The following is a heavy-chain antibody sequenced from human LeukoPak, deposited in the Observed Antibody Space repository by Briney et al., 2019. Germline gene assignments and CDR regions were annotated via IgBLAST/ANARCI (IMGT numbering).Heavy chain of an antibody. CDR2: LSGSGSAT. J-gene: IGHJ4*02. CDR1: GFTFSNSA. Sequence: PGGSLRLSCAASGFTFSNSAMSWVRQAPGKGLEWVSSLSGSGSATYYADSVKGRFTISRDNSKNTLYLQMNSLRAEDTAVYYCAKDLVSRVATTYYFDYWGQGTLVTVSS. V-gene: IGHV3-23*01. CDR3: AKDLVSRVATTYYFDY. D-gene: IGHD5-12*01.